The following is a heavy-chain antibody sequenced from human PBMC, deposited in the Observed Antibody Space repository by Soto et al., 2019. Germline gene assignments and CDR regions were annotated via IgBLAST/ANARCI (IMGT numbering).Heavy chain of an antibody. J-gene: IGHJ5*02. CDR1: GYTFTSYA. D-gene: IGHD6-13*01. Sequence: ASVKVSCKASGYTFTSYAMHWVRQAPGQRLEWMGWINAGNGNTKYSQKFQGRVTITRDTSASTAYMELSSLRSEDTAVYYCARDWLPIAAAGISWIDLWGQGTLVTVSS. CDR2: INAGNGNT. CDR3: ARDWLPIAAAGISWIDL. V-gene: IGHV1-3*01.